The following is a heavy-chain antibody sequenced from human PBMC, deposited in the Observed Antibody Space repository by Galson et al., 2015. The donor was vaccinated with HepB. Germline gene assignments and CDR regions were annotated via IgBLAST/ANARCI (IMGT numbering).Heavy chain of an antibody. CDR1: GYTFIDNY. Sequence: SVKVSCKASGYTFIDNYINWVRQATGQGLEWMGWMNPNSGNTGYAQKFQGRLSMTRNTSKTTAYMELSSLRSEDTAVYYCARGRSTVTGTSWFDPWGQGTLVTVSS. CDR3: ARGRSTVTGTSWFDP. V-gene: IGHV1-8*01. J-gene: IGHJ5*02. CDR2: MNPNSGNT. D-gene: IGHD1-20*01.